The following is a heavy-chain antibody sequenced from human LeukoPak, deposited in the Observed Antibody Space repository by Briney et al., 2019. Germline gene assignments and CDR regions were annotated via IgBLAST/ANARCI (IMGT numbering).Heavy chain of an antibody. Sequence: GGFLRLSCAASGFTFSSYAMHWVRQAPGKGLEWVAVISYDGSNKYYADSVKGRFTISRDNSKNTLYLQMNSLRAEDTAVYYCARTYYYGSGPDYWGQGTLVTVSS. CDR2: ISYDGSNK. D-gene: IGHD3-10*01. CDR3: ARTYYYGSGPDY. J-gene: IGHJ4*02. V-gene: IGHV3-30-3*01. CDR1: GFTFSSYA.